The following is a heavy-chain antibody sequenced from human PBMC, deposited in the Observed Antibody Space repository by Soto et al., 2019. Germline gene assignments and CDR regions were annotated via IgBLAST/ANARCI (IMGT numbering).Heavy chain of an antibody. V-gene: IGHV1-69*13. CDR3: AREWGEYSSSSVAFDI. CDR1: GGTFSSYA. CDR2: IIPIFGTA. Sequence: GASVKVSCKASGGTFSSYAISWVRQAPGQGLEWMGGIIPIFGTANYAQKFQGRVTITADESTSTAYMELSSLRSEDTAVYYCAREWGEYSSSSVAFDIWGQGTMVTVSS. J-gene: IGHJ3*02. D-gene: IGHD6-6*01.